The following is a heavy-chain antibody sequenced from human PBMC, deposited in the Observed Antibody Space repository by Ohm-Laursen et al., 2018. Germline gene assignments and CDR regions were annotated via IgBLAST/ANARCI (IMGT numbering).Heavy chain of an antibody. CDR2: IHSGGNT. J-gene: IGHJ4*02. CDR3: ATAGPYSGDDY. D-gene: IGHD6-25*01. V-gene: IGHV3-53*01. Sequence: SLRLSCTASGFTVNNNYMSWVRQAPGKGLGWVSAIHSGGNTYYVDSVKGRFTISRDNSKNTLYLQMNSLRDEDTAVYYCATAGPYSGDDYWGQGTLVNVSS. CDR1: GFTVNNNY.